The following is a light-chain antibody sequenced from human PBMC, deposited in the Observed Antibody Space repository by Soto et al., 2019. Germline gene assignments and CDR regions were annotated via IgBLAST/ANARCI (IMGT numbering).Light chain of an antibody. V-gene: IGKV1-39*01. J-gene: IGKJ4*02. Sequence: DIQMTQSPSSLSASVGDRVSVTCRTSQNITKFLNWYQEKPGKAPKVLIYVTSNLENGVPSRFSGSVSGTHFTLSISSLQPEDFAAFYCQQAFCAPGTFGPGTRVEV. CDR3: QQAFCAPGT. CDR2: VTS. CDR1: QNITKF.